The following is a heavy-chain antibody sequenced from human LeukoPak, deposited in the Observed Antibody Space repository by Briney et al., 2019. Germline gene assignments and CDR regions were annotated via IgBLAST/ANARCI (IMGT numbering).Heavy chain of an antibody. J-gene: IGHJ2*01. CDR2: IYYSGST. Sequence: LRLSCAASGFTFSSYSMNWVRQPPGKGLEWIGSIYYSGSTYYNPSLKSRVTISVDTSKNQFSLKLSSVTAADTAVYYCARRGYYDSRGYFDLWGRGTLVTVSS. D-gene: IGHD3-22*01. V-gene: IGHV4-39*01. CDR1: GFTFSSYSMN. CDR3: ARRGYYDSRGYFDL.